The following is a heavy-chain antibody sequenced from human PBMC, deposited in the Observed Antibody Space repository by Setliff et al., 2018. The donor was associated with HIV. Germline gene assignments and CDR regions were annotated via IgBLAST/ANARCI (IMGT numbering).Heavy chain of an antibody. Sequence: SETLSLTCAVYSKSFSNSYWTWIRQPPGKGLEWIGEMSHSGSTKYNPSLKSRVTISGDTSKNQFSLKLNSVTAADTGVYYCAAFDSGRDVWGQGTLVTVSS. D-gene: IGHD6-19*01. CDR2: MSHSGST. V-gene: IGHV4-34*01. J-gene: IGHJ4*02. CDR3: AAFDSGRDV. CDR1: SKSFSNSY.